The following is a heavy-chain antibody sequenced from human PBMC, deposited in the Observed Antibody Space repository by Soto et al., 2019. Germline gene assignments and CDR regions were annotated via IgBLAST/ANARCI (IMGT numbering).Heavy chain of an antibody. V-gene: IGHV3-23*01. CDR1: GFTFSSYA. J-gene: IGHJ4*02. Sequence: PGGSLRLSCAASGFTFSSYAMSWVRQAPGKGLEWVSAISGSGGSTYYADSVKGRFTISRDNSKNTLYLQMNSLRAEDTAVYYCAAGSGSYVAVDYWGQGTLVTVSS. D-gene: IGHD3-10*01. CDR3: AAGSGSYVAVDY. CDR2: ISGSGGST.